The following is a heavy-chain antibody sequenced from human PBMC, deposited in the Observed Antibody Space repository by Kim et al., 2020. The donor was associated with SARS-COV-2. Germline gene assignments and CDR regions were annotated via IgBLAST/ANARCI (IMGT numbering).Heavy chain of an antibody. Sequence: GGSLRLSCTGSGFTFSSYTMHWVRQAPGKGLEWVADISYDGRNSYNADAVKVRFTISRDNSKNMLSLQMNSLRTEDTAVYYCARGTLGRCFDIHMKTGGFDLWGQGTMVTVSS. CDR1: GFTFSSYT. CDR2: ISYDGRNS. CDR3: ARGTLGRCFDIHMKTGGFDL. V-gene: IGHV3-30*04. D-gene: IGHD3-9*01. J-gene: IGHJ3*01.